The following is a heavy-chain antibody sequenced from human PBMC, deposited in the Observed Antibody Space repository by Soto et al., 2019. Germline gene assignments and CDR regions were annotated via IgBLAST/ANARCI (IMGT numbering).Heavy chain of an antibody. CDR2: IVVGSGNT. V-gene: IGHV1-58*01. CDR1: GFTFTSSA. Sequence: QMQLVQSGPEVKKPGTSVKVSCKASGFTFTSSAVQWVRQARGQRLEWIGWIVVGSGNTNYAQKFQERVTITRDMSTSTADMELSSLRSEDTAVYYCAADLGYISQYRSSWYVFDYWGQGTLVTVSS. D-gene: IGHD6-13*01. CDR3: AADLGYISQYRSSWYVFDY. J-gene: IGHJ4*02.